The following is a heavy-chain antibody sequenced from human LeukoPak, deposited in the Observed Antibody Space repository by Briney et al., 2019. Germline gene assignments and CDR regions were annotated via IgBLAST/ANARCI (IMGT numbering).Heavy chain of an antibody. J-gene: IGHJ3*02. CDR3: ARVSLLRGVVVPAARYHVAFDI. CDR2: IWYDGSNK. Sequence: GGSLRLSCAASGFTFSSYGMHWVRHAPGKGLEWVAVIWYDGSNKYYADSVKGRFTISRDNSKNTLYLQMNSLRAEDTAVYYCARVSLLRGVVVPAARYHVAFDIWGQGTMVTVSP. V-gene: IGHV3-33*08. CDR1: GFTFSSYG. D-gene: IGHD2-2*01.